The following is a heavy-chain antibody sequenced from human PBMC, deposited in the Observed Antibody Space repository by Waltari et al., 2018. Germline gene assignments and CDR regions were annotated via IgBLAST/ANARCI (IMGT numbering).Heavy chain of an antibody. D-gene: IGHD2-15*01. J-gene: IGHJ1*01. V-gene: IGHV4-59*11. Sequence: QVQLQESGPGLVKPSATLSLPCTVSGGSISSHYWRWIRQPPGKGLEWIGYIYYSGSTNYNPSLKSRVTISVDTSKNQFSLKLSSVTAADTAVYYCARDRSSCSGGSCYRYFQHWGQGTLVTVSS. CDR2: IYYSGST. CDR3: ARDRSSCSGGSCYRYFQH. CDR1: GGSISSHY.